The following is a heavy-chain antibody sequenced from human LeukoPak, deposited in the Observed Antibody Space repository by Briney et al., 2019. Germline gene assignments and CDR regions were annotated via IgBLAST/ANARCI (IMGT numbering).Heavy chain of an antibody. CDR2: ISGSGGST. V-gene: IGHV3-23*01. D-gene: IGHD6-13*01. CDR1: GFTFSSYA. J-gene: IGHJ4*02. CDR3: AKRLAAAGTRSVDY. Sequence: PGGSLRLSCAASGFTFSSYAMSWVRQAPGKGLEWVSAISGSGGSTYYADSVKGRFTISRHNSKNTLYLQMNSLRAEDTAVYYCAKRLAAAGTRSVDYWGQGTLVTVSS.